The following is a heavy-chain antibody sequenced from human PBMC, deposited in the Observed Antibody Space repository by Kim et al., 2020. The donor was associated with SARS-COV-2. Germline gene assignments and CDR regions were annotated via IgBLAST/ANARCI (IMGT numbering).Heavy chain of an antibody. D-gene: IGHD6-13*01. CDR2: IWYDGSNK. CDR1: GFTFSSYG. J-gene: IGHJ4*01. Sequence: GGSLRLSCAASGFTFSSYGMHWVRQAPGKGLEWVAVIWYDGSNKYYADSVKGRFTISRDNSKNTLYLQMNSLRAEDTAVYYCAKDYSAAAGTLYFDYWGHGTLVTVSS. V-gene: IGHV3-33*06. CDR3: AKDYSAAAGTLYFDY.